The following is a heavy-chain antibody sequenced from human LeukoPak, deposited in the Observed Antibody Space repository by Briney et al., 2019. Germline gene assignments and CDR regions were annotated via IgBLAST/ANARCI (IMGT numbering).Heavy chain of an antibody. CDR3: SRPRGSSSGRDAFDI. D-gene: IGHD6-6*01. CDR1: GFTFSSHG. Sequence: GGSLRLSCAASGFTFSSHGMHWVRQAPGKGLECVAFIRYDASNKYYADSVKGRFTISRDNSKNTLYLQMNSLRAEDTAVYYCSRPRGSSSGRDAFDIWGQGTMVTISS. V-gene: IGHV3-30*02. CDR2: IRYDASNK. J-gene: IGHJ3*02.